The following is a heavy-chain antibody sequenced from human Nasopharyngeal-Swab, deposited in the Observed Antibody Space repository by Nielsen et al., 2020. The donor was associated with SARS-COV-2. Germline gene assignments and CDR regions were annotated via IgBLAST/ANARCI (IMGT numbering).Heavy chain of an antibody. CDR1: GFTFSSYG. D-gene: IGHD5-18*01. CDR2: IWYDGSNK. V-gene: IGHV3-33*01. Sequence: GESLKISCAASGFTFSSYGMHWVCQAPGKGLEWVAVIWYDGSNKYYADSVKGRFTISRDNSKNTLYLQMNSLRAEDTAVYYCARGRTSGYSYGFYFDYWGQGTLVTVSS. J-gene: IGHJ4*02. CDR3: ARGRTSGYSYGFYFDY.